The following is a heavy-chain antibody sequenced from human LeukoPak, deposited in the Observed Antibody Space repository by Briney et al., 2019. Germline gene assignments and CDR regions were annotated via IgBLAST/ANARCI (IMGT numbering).Heavy chain of an antibody. CDR2: MNPNSGNT. J-gene: IGHJ3*02. V-gene: IGHV1-8*01. CDR1: GYTFTSHD. D-gene: IGHD2-8*01. CDR3: ARARSTEMVYAILSAFDI. Sequence: GASVKVSCKASGYTFTSHDINWVRQATGQGLEWMGWMNPNSGNTGYAQKFQGRVTMTRNTSISTAYMELSSLRSEDTAVYYCARARSTEMVYAILSAFDIWGQGTMVTVSS.